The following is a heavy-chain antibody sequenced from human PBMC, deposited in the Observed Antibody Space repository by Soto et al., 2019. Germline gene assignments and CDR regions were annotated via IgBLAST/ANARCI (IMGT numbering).Heavy chain of an antibody. V-gene: IGHV4-30-2*01. Sequence: SETLSLTCAVSGGSISSGGYSWSWIRQPPGKGLEWIGYIYHSGSTYYNPSLKSRVTISVDRSKNQFSLKLSSVTAADTAVYYCARGVADYGDFAPSYYGMDVWGQGTTVTVSS. CDR3: ARGVADYGDFAPSYYGMDV. J-gene: IGHJ6*02. D-gene: IGHD4-17*01. CDR2: IYHSGST. CDR1: GGSISSGGYS.